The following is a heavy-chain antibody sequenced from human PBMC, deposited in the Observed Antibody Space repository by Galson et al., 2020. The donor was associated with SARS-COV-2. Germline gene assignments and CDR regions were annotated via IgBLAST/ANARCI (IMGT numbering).Heavy chain of an antibody. CDR1: GDSVSNINHY. V-gene: IGHV4-39*02. D-gene: IGHD3-10*02. J-gene: IGHJ4*02. CDR2: TYIGGRT. CDR3: ARAFMLAPFDF. Sequence: SETLSLTCSVSGDSVSNINHYWAWIRQSPEKGLEWIGSTYIGGRTFYNPSIKSRVTVTLDTSENQISLRLTSLTAADTAVYYCARAFMLAPFDFWGQGTLVTVSS.